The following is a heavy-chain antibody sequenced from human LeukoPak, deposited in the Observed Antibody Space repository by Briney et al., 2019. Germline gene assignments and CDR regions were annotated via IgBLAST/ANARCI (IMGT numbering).Heavy chain of an antibody. V-gene: IGHV3-23*01. CDR2: ISGSGGST. J-gene: IGHJ6*03. Sequence: PGGSLRLSCAASGFTFSSYAMSWVRQAPGKGLEWVSAISGSGGSTYYADSVKGRFTISRDNSKNTLYLQMNSLRAEDTAVYYCAKTGNSGLYYYYMDVWGKGTTVTVSS. D-gene: IGHD5-12*01. CDR3: AKTGNSGLYYYYMDV. CDR1: GFTFSSYA.